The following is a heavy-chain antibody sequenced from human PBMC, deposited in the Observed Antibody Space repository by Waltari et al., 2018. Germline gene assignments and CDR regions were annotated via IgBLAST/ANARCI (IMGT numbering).Heavy chain of an antibody. V-gene: IGHV1-2*06. CDR1: GYTFTAYF. CDR3: ARGSLYRRGAPMLYFDY. Sequence: QALLVQSGAEVKKPGASVRVSCETSGYTFTAYFLYWVRPAPGEGLEWMGRINPNVGATDYTRRFQGRLTLTWDTSISTAYMDVVNLRSYDTAVYYCARGSLYRRGAPMLYFDYWGQGTLVTVST. J-gene: IGHJ4*02. CDR2: INPNVGAT. D-gene: IGHD1-26*01.